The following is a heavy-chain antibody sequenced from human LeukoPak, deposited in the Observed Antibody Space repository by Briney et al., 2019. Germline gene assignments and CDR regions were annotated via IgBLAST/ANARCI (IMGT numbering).Heavy chain of an antibody. CDR3: TSNLLSHIVVVTAHDY. V-gene: IGHV3-49*04. CDR1: GFTFGDYA. Sequence: GGSLRLSCTASGFTFGDYAMSWVRQAPGKGLEWVGFIRSKAYGGTTEYAASVKGRFTISRDDSKSIAYLQMNSLKTEDTAVYYCTSNLLSHIVVVTAHDYWGQGTLVTVSS. D-gene: IGHD2-21*02. CDR2: IRSKAYGGTT. J-gene: IGHJ4*02.